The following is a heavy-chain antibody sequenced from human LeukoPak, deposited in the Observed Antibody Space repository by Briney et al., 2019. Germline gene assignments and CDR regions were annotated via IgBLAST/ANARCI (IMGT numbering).Heavy chain of an antibody. D-gene: IGHD5-24*01. CDR1: GFTFSDYW. Sequence: GGSLTLSCAASGFTFSDYWMHWVRQAPGKGLVWVSRISSDGSRVTYADSVKGRFTISRDNAKNTLYLQMNSLRAEDTAVYYCARARASYNPFDYWGQGTLVTVSS. CDR2: ISSDGSRV. V-gene: IGHV3-74*01. J-gene: IGHJ4*02. CDR3: ARARASYNPFDY.